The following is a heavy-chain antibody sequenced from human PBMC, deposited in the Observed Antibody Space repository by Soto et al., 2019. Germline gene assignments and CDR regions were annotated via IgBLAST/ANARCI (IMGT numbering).Heavy chain of an antibody. D-gene: IGHD6-19*01. Sequence: GESLKISCKGSGYTFTSYWISWVRQMPGKGLEWMGIIYPGDSDTRYSPSFQGQVSISADKSISTAYLQWSSLRASDTAMYYCARQDGSALYYFDYWGQGTLVTVSS. CDR2: IYPGDSDT. CDR3: ARQDGSALYYFDY. V-gene: IGHV5-51*01. J-gene: IGHJ4*02. CDR1: GYTFTSYW.